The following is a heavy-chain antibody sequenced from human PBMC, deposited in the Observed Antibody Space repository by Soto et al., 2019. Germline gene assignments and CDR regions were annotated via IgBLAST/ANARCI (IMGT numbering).Heavy chain of an antibody. D-gene: IGHD6-6*01. Sequence: QVQLVQSGAEVKKPGSSVKVSCKASGGTFSSYAISWVRQAPGQGLEWMGGIIPIFGTANYAQKFQGRVTITAYESTSTAYMELSSLISEDTGVYYCARAGSSSSSFEFYFDYWGQGTLVTVSS. V-gene: IGHV1-69*01. J-gene: IGHJ4*02. CDR1: GGTFSSYA. CDR3: ARAGSSSSSFEFYFDY. CDR2: IIPIFGTA.